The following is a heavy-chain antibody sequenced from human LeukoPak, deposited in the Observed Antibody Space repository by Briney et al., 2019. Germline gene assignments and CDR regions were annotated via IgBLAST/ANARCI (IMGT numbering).Heavy chain of an antibody. CDR1: GGSISSSSYY. Sequence: PSETLSLTCTVSGGSISSSSYYWGWIRQPPGKGLEWIGSIYYSGSTYYNPSLKSRVTISVDTSKNQFSLKLSSVTAADTAVYYCARVRTVTALLYYFDYWGQGTLVTVSS. D-gene: IGHD2-21*02. J-gene: IGHJ4*02. V-gene: IGHV4-39*07. CDR2: IYYSGST. CDR3: ARVRTVTALLYYFDY.